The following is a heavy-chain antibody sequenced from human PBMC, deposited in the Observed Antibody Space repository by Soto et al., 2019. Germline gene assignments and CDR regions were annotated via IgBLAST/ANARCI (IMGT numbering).Heavy chain of an antibody. D-gene: IGHD2-2*02. Sequence: VKVSCKASGYTFTSYYMHRVRQAPGQGLEWMGIINPSGGSTSYAQKFQGRVTMTRDTSTSTVYMELSSLRSEDTAVYYCARDPNIVVVPAAIGYNWFDPWGQGTLVTVSS. CDR3: ARDPNIVVVPAAIGYNWFDP. CDR2: INPSGGST. V-gene: IGHV1-46*01. CDR1: GYTFTSYY. J-gene: IGHJ5*02.